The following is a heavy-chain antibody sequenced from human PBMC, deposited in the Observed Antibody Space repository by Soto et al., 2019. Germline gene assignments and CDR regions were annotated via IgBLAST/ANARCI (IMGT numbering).Heavy chain of an antibody. Sequence: SGPTLVNPTQTLTLTCTFSGFSLSTSGMRVSWIRQPPGKALEWLARIDWDDDKFYSTSLKTRLTISKDTSKNQVVLTMTNMDPVDTATYYCARNPYYDILTGYPESYFDYWGQGTLLTVSS. D-gene: IGHD3-9*01. V-gene: IGHV2-70*04. J-gene: IGHJ4*02. CDR1: GFSLSTSGMR. CDR3: ARNPYYDILTGYPESYFDY. CDR2: IDWDDDK.